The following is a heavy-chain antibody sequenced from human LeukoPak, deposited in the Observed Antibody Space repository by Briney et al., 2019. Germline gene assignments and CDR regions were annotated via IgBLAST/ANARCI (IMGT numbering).Heavy chain of an antibody. Sequence: ASVKVSCKASGYTFTSYGISWVRQAPGQGLEWMGWISAYNGNTNYAQKLQGRVTMTTDTSTSTAYMELSRLRSDDTAVYYCARGKRILWFGELSYPNDYWGQGTLVTVSS. J-gene: IGHJ4*02. CDR3: ARGKRILWFGELSYPNDY. D-gene: IGHD3-10*01. CDR1: GYTFTSYG. CDR2: ISAYNGNT. V-gene: IGHV1-18*01.